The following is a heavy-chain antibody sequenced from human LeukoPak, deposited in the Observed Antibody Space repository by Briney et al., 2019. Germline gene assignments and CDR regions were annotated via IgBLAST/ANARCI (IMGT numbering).Heavy chain of an antibody. V-gene: IGHV1-24*01. D-gene: IGHD3-22*01. CDR3: ATVYYDSSGYTQYYFDY. Sequence: ASVKVSCKVSGYTLTELSMHWVRQAPGKGLEWMGGFDPEDGETIYAQKFQGRVTMTEDTSTDTAYMELSSLRSEDTAVYYCATVYYDSSGYTQYYFDYWGQGTTVTVSS. CDR2: FDPEDGET. J-gene: IGHJ4*03. CDR1: GYTLTELS.